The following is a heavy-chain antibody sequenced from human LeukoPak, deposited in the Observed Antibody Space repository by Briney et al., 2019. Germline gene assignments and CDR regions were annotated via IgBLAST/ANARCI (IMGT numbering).Heavy chain of an antibody. CDR3: AKSRLPSTIMSHFDY. CDR1: GFTFSGYG. CDR2: ISYDGNTQ. V-gene: IGHV3-30*18. D-gene: IGHD2/OR15-2a*01. J-gene: IGHJ4*02. Sequence: PGGSLRLSCAASGFTFSGYGMHWVRQAPGKGPEWVAVISYDGNTQYYADSVRGRFTISRDNSRDTLYLQVSSLRVEDTAFYYCAKSRLPSTIMSHFDYWGQGTLVTVSS.